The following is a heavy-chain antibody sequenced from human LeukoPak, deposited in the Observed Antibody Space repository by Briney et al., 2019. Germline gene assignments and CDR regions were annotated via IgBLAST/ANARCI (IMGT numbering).Heavy chain of an antibody. V-gene: IGHV3-64D*06. J-gene: IGHJ6*02. CDR3: VKWGSGYFDWFSHGMDV. D-gene: IGHD3-9*01. Sequence: GGSLRLSCSASGFTFSSYAMHWVRQPPAKGLEYVSAISSNGGSTYYADSVKGRFTISRDNSKNTLYLQMSSLRAEDTAVYYCVKWGSGYFDWFSHGMDVWGQGTTVTVSS. CDR2: ISSNGGST. CDR1: GFTFSSYA.